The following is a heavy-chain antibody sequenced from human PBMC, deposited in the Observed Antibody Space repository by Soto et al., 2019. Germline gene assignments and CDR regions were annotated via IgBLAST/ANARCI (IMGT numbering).Heavy chain of an antibody. CDR2: IDSSGSYI. J-gene: IGHJ4*02. D-gene: IGHD3-10*01. CDR1: GFSFGTYT. V-gene: IGHV3-21*02. CDR3: RRGGSYPY. Sequence: EVQLVESGGGLVKPGESLRLSCAASGFSFGTYTMNWVRQAPGKGLEWVSSIDSSGSYIYYVDSVKGRFSISRDNAKNSLYLQMNRLRAEETAVYYCRRGGSYPYGGQGTLVTVSS.